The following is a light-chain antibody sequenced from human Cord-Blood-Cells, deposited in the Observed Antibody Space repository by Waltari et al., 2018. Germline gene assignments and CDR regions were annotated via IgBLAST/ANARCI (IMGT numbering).Light chain of an antibody. CDR2: DSS. Sequence: EIVLTQSPATLSLSPGERATLSCRASQSVSSYLAWYQQKPGQARRLLIYDSSDRATGIPARFSGSGSGTDFTLTISSLEPEAFAVYYCQQRSNPLTFGGGTKVEIK. CDR1: QSVSSY. CDR3: QQRSNPLT. J-gene: IGKJ4*01. V-gene: IGKV3-11*01.